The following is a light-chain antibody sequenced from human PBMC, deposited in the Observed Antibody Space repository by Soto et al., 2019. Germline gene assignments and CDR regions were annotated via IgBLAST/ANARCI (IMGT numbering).Light chain of an antibody. Sequence: EVVMTQSPATLSVSPRDRATRSCRASQSVDTNVVWYQQKPGQPPRLLVHSASIRATGVPARFTGIGSGTDFTLTISALQSDDFAIYYCQQYYNWPPYTFGQGTRLQIK. CDR2: SAS. J-gene: IGKJ2*01. V-gene: IGKV3-15*01. CDR1: QSVDTN. CDR3: QQYYNWPPYT.